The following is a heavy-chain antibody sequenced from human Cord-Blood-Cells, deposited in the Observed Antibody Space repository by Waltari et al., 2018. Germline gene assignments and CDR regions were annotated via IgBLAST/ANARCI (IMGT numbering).Heavy chain of an antibody. CDR3: ARDRGITYYDFWSGYYQFDY. V-gene: IGHV4-38-2*02. D-gene: IGHD3-3*01. CDR1: GYSISSGYY. Sequence: QVQLQESGPGLVKPSETLSLTCAVSGYSISSGYYWGWIRQPPGKGLEWIGSIYHSGSTYDNPSLKSRGTISVDTSKNQFSLKLSSVTAADTAVYYCARDRGITYYDFWSGYYQFDYWGQGTLVTVSS. CDR2: IYHSGST. J-gene: IGHJ4*02.